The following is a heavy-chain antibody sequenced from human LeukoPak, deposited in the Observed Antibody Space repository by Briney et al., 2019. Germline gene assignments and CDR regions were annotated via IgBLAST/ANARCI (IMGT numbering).Heavy chain of an antibody. V-gene: IGHV3-21*01. CDR1: GFTFSSYS. CDR3: ARVPRGPYYYDSSGYSHNWFDP. D-gene: IGHD3-22*01. Sequence: GGPLRLSCAASGFTFSSYSMNWVRRAPGKGLEWVSSISSGSSYIYYAGSVKGRFTISRDNAKNSLYLQMNSLRAEDTAVYYCARVPRGPYYYDSSGYSHNWFDPWGQGTLVTVSS. CDR2: ISSGSSYI. J-gene: IGHJ5*02.